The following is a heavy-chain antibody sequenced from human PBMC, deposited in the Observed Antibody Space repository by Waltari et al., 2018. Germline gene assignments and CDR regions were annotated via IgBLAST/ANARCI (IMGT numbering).Heavy chain of an antibody. CDR2: IIPMFGKT. J-gene: IGHJ4*02. V-gene: IGHV1-69*05. CDR3: VYKGYISGRRNLDY. Sequence: VQLVQSGAEVKKPGSSVKVSCKAAGGYFSNYAISWVRQAPGQGVGWVGEIIPMFGKTNYTQKFQGRVTITTDESTSTAFMELSSLRSEDTAVYYCVYKGYISGRRNLDYWGQGTLVTVSS. D-gene: IGHD6-19*01. CDR1: GGYFSNYA.